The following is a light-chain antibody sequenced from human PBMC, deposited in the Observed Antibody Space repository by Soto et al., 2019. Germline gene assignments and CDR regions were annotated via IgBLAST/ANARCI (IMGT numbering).Light chain of an antibody. Sequence: IPLPQSPSFIFPTTGQTIATTCRASQVISTSLAWYQVKPGKAPKLLIYDASTLKSGVPSRFSASVSGTEFTLTITRLEPGDFAVYYCQQLGNSSWTFGQGTRLEIK. CDR3: QQLGNSSWT. J-gene: IGKJ5*01. CDR1: QVISTS. CDR2: DAS. V-gene: IGKV1-9*01.